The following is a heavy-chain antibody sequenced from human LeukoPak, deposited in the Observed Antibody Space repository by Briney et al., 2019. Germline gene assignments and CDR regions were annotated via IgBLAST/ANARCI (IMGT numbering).Heavy chain of an antibody. D-gene: IGHD6-25*01. CDR2: IIPIFGTA. CDR1: GGTFSSYA. CDR3: ARGSSGYERAFDY. Sequence: SVKVSCKASGGTFSSYAISWVRRAPGQGLEWMGGIIPIFGTANYAQKFQGRVTITADESTSTAYMELSSLRSDDTAVYYCARGSSGYERAFDYWGQGTLVTVSS. J-gene: IGHJ4*02. V-gene: IGHV1-69*13.